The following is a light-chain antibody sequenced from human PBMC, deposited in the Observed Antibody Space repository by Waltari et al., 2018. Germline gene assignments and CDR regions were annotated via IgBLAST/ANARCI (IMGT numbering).Light chain of an antibody. CDR1: QTVHNW. CDR3: QQYDAGST. CDR2: KTS. V-gene: IGKV1-5*03. J-gene: IGKJ2*01. Sequence: DIQMNQSPSTLSASVGDRVTIICRASQTVHNWVAWYQQKPGAAPKLLIYKTSTLQSGVPSRFSGSGSGTEFTLTVSSLQPDDFATYYCQQYDAGSTFGQGTQLEI.